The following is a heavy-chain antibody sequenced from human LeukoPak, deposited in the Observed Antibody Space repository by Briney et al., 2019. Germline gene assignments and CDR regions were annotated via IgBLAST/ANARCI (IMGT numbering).Heavy chain of an antibody. V-gene: IGHV1-2*02. J-gene: IGHJ4*02. CDR3: ARDWVGYSRYGH. Sequence: EASVKDSCKASGYTFTGYYMHCVRQAPGQGVEWMGWINPNSGGTDYAQKFQGRVTMTRDTSISTAYMELSRLRSDDTAVYYCARDWVGYSRYGHWGQGTLVTVSS. CDR2: INPNSGGT. D-gene: IGHD5-12*01. CDR1: GYTFTGYY.